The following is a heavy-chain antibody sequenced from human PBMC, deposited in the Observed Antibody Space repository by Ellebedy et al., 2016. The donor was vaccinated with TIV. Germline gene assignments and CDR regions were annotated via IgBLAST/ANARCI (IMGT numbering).Heavy chain of an antibody. Sequence: AASVKVSCKTSGYTFTRYAIHWVRQAPGQRLEWMGWVNAGNNKTKYSEKFQGRVTMTGDTPASTAYIELSSLRSEDTAVYYCARMTQFETYWFDPWGQGTLVTVSS. CDR2: VNAGNNKT. D-gene: IGHD2-21*01. V-gene: IGHV1-3*01. CDR3: ARMTQFETYWFDP. J-gene: IGHJ5*02. CDR1: GYTFTRYA.